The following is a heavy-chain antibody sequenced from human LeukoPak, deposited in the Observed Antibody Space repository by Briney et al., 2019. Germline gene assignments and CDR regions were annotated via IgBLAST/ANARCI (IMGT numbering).Heavy chain of an antibody. CDR2: INPNGGGT. J-gene: IGHJ5*02. D-gene: IGHD2-15*01. Sequence: ALVKVSCKASGYTFTGYYILWVRQAPGQGLEWMGWINPNGGGTNYAQKFQGRVTMTRDTSISIAYMELSRLTSDDTAVYYCARWVGYSNWFDPWGQGTLVTVSS. CDR3: ARWVGYSNWFDP. V-gene: IGHV1-2*02. CDR1: GYTFTGYY.